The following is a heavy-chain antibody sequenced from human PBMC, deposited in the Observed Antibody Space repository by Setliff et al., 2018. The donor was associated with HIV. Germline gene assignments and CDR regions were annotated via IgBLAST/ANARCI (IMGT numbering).Heavy chain of an antibody. CDR3: AALSVRTNPVYGVISTRFDP. Sequence: PGGSLRLSCAASGFVFSDFWMSWARQAPGKGLEWVANINDDGNKKWYVGSARGRFTISRDNAKNSLFLQMNSLRADDTAVYYCAALSVRTNPVYGVISTRFDPWGQGSLVTVSS. D-gene: IGHD2-8*01. V-gene: IGHV3-7*03. CDR1: GFVFSDFW. J-gene: IGHJ5*02. CDR2: INDDGNKK.